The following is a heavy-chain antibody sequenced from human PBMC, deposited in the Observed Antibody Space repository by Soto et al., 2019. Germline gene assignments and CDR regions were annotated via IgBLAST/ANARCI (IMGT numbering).Heavy chain of an antibody. Sequence: QVQLVQSGAEVKKPGSSVKVSCKASGGTFSSYAISWVRQAPGQGLEWMGGIIPIFGTANYAQKFQGRVTITADEYTSTAYMELSSLSSEDTAVYYCARGDSVVVVDATPYYDGMDVWGQGTTVTVSS. V-gene: IGHV1-69*01. CDR1: GGTFSSYA. D-gene: IGHD2-15*01. CDR2: IIPIFGTA. CDR3: ARGDSVVVVDATPYYDGMDV. J-gene: IGHJ6*02.